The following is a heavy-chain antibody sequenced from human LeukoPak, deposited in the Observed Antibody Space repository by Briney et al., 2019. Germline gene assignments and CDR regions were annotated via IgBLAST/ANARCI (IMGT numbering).Heavy chain of an antibody. D-gene: IGHD3-10*01. Sequence: SVKVSCKASGGTFSSYAISWVRQAPGQGLEWLGGIIPIFGTANYAQKFQGRVTITADKSTSTAYMELSSLRSEDTAVYYCASERGGVTHFDYWGQGTLVTVSS. J-gene: IGHJ4*02. CDR2: IIPIFGTA. V-gene: IGHV1-69*06. CDR3: ASERGGVTHFDY. CDR1: GGTFSSYA.